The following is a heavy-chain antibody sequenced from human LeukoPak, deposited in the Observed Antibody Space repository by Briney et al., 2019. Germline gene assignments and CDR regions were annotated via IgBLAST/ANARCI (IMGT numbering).Heavy chain of an antibody. J-gene: IGHJ2*01. CDR1: GYTFINYE. CDR3: ATGGGDWYSDL. D-gene: IGHD3-10*01. CDR2: ISPYNGNT. Sequence: ASLRVSCMPSGYTFINYEISCVRQAPRKGLEWMGWISPYNGNTDSAQEFQGRITLTTDTSTSTAYMELGSLTSDDSAVYYCATGGGDWYSDLWGRGTLVTVSS. V-gene: IGHV1-18*01.